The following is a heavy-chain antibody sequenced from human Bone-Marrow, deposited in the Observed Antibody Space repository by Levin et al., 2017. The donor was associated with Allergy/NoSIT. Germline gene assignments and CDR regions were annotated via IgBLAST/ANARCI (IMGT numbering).Heavy chain of an antibody. D-gene: IGHD6-19*01. V-gene: IGHV3-30*18. J-gene: IGHJ4*02. Sequence: LGESLKISCAASGFTFSSYGMHWVRQAPGKGLEWVAVISYDGSNKYYADSVKGRFTISRDNSKNTLYLQMNSLRAEDTAVYYCAKDDTRTVYSSGWYGSLDYWGQGTLVTVSS. CDR1: GFTFSSYG. CDR3: AKDDTRTVYSSGWYGSLDY. CDR2: ISYDGSNK.